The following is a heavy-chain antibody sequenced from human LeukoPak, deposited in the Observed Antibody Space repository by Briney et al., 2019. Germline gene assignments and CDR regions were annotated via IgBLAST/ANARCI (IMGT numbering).Heavy chain of an antibody. CDR2: ICGCSTYI. Sequence: GGSLRLSCAVSGFTLSSYSMNWVRQAPGKGLEWVSSICGCSTYIYYADSAKGRFTVSRDNSRNTLYMQMNSLRAEDTAVYYCAKESPLNYYHYYMDVWGKGTTVTVSS. V-gene: IGHV3-21*04. CDR3: AKESPLNYYHYYMDV. J-gene: IGHJ6*03. CDR1: GFTLSSYS.